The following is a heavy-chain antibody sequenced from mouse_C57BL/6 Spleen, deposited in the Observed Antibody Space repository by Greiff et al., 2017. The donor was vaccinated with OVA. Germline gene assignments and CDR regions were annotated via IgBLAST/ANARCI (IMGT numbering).Heavy chain of an antibody. V-gene: IGHV3-6*01. CDR3: ARVGSYYYAMDY. J-gene: IGHJ4*01. CDR1: GYSITSGYY. CDR2: ISYDGSH. Sequence: EVKLQESGPGLVKPSQSLSLTCSVTGYSITSGYYWNWIRPFPGNTLEWLGYISYDGSHNSHPSLKNRISITRAPSKNQGVLKLKSVTTEDTATYYCARVGSYYYAMDYWGQGTSVTVSS.